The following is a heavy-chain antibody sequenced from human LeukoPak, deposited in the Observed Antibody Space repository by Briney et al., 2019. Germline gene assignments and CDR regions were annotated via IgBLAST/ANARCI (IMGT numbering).Heavy chain of an antibody. Sequence: ASVKVSCKASGYTFTSYGISWVRQAPGQGLEWMGWISAYNGNTNYAEMLQGRVTMTTDTSTSIAYMELRSLRSDDTAVYYCAKWVGSGYYRAPWFDPLGQGTLGTVS. V-gene: IGHV1-18*01. D-gene: IGHD3-3*01. CDR1: GYTFTSYG. CDR3: AKWVGSGYYRAPWFDP. J-gene: IGHJ5*01. CDR2: ISAYNGNT.